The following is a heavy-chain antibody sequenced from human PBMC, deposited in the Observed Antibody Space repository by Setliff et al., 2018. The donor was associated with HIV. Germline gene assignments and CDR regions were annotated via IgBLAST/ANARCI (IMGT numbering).Heavy chain of an antibody. V-gene: IGHV4-61*09. CDR1: GGSISSNSYS. CDR3: ARDLLLGGSSYWYFDL. CDR2: TYPSGST. Sequence: SETLSLTCTVSGGSISSNSYSRSWIRQPAGKGLEWIGHTYPSGSTNYNPSLKSRVSISVDTSKNQFSLKLNSVTAADTAVYYCARDLLLGGSSYWYFDLWGRGTLVTVSS. D-gene: IGHD3-16*01. J-gene: IGHJ2*01.